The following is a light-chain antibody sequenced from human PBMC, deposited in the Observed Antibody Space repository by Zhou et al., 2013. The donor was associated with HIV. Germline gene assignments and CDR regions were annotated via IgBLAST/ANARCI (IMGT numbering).Light chain of an antibody. CDR3: QQYHNWPPCT. CDR2: GAS. CDR1: QSVSSS. Sequence: EIVMTQSPATLSVSPGERATLSCRASQSVSSSLAWYQQKPGQGPRLLIYGASTRATGVPARFSGSGSGTEFTLTIGSLQSEDFAVYYCQQYHNWPPCTFGQGTKLEIK. J-gene: IGKJ2*02. V-gene: IGKV3-15*01.